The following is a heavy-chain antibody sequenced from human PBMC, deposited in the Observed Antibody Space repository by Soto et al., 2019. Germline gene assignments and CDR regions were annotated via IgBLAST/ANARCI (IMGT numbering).Heavy chain of an antibody. Sequence: EVQLLESGGGLVQPGGSLRLSCAASGFTFSSYAMSWVRQAPGKGLEWVSAISGSGGSTYYADSVKGRFTISRDNSKNTLYMQMNSLRAEDTAVYYCAKGGRGTIFWLDFDYWGQGTLVTVSS. CDR1: GFTFSSYA. CDR3: AKGGRGTIFWLDFDY. D-gene: IGHD3-9*01. J-gene: IGHJ4*02. V-gene: IGHV3-23*01. CDR2: ISGSGGST.